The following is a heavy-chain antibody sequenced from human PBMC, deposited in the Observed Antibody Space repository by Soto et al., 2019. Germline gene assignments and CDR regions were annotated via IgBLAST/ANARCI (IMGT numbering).Heavy chain of an antibody. CDR1: GDTFTTYY. J-gene: IGHJ4*02. D-gene: IGHD2-15*01. Sequence: QVQLVQSGAEVKKPGASVKVSCKASGDTFTTYYMHWVRQAPGHGLECMGIINPSGGRTRYAQNFPGRVTMTRDTSTSTVYMELSSLRSEDTALYYRVRHDKDFSGGSCYSRFDYWGQGTLVTVSS. V-gene: IGHV1-46*01. CDR3: VRHDKDFSGGSCYSRFDY. CDR2: INPSGGRT.